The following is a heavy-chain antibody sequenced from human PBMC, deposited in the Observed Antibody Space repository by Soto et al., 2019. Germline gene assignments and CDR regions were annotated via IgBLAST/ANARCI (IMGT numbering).Heavy chain of an antibody. Sequence: QVQLVESGGGMVQPGTSLTLSCSASGFIFSNYGMHWVRQAPDKGLEWVSIISYDGSRKHYIDSVKGRFTISRDNSKNTLDLQMNSLRAEDTAVYYCAKDIHPGRDTYHYGADYWGQGTLVAVSS. CDR1: GFIFSNYG. J-gene: IGHJ4*02. CDR3: AKDIHPGRDTYHYGADY. V-gene: IGHV3-30*18. D-gene: IGHD5-12*01. CDR2: ISYDGSRK.